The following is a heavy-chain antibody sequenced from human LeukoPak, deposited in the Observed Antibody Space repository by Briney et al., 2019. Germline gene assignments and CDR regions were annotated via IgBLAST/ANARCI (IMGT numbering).Heavy chain of an antibody. J-gene: IGHJ4*02. CDR1: SGSISSSSHF. Sequence: SETLSLTCTVYSGSISSSSHFWGWIRQPPGKGLEWIGSIYYSGSTYYNPSLESRVTISVDTSKNQFSLKVASVTAADTAVYYCARRGGPSGTYYFDSWGQGTLVTVSS. CDR3: ARRGGPSGTYYFDS. V-gene: IGHV4-39*01. CDR2: IYYSGST. D-gene: IGHD1-26*01.